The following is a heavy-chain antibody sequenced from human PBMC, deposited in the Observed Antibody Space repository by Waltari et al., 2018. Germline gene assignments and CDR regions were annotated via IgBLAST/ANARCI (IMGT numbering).Heavy chain of an antibody. J-gene: IGHJ5*02. CDR2: INHSGST. V-gene: IGHV4-34*01. D-gene: IGHD6-6*01. CDR3: ARGLGRAARRGTNWFDP. CDR1: GGSFSGYY. Sequence: QVQLQQWGAGLLKPSETLSLNCAVYGGSFSGYYWSWIRQPPGKGLEWIGEINHSGSTNYNPSLKSRVTISVDTSKNQFSLKLSSVTAADTAVYYCARGLGRAARRGTNWFDPWGQGTLVTVSS.